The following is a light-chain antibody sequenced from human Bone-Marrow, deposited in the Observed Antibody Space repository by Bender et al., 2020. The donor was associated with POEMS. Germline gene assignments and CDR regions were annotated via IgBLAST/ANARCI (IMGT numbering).Light chain of an antibody. CDR1: SSDVGAYNY. CDR3: CSYAATPLI. J-gene: IGLJ2*01. V-gene: IGLV2-8*01. CDR2: EVS. Sequence: QSALTQPPSASGSPGQSVAISCIGTSSDVGAYNYVSWYQQHPGKAPKLLIYEVSKRPSGVPDRFSASKSGNTASLTISGLQAEDEADYYCCSYAATPLIFGGGTKLTVL.